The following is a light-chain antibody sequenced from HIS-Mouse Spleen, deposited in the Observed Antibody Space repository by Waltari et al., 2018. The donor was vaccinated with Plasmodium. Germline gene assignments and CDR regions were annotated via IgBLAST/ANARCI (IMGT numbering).Light chain of an antibody. Sequence: SYELTQPPSVSGSPGQTASITCSGDKLGAKFACWYQQKPGQSPVLVIYQDSKRPSGIPERFSGSNSGNTATLTISGTQAMDEADYYCQAWDSSTVVFGGGTKLTVL. CDR3: QAWDSSTVV. J-gene: IGLJ2*01. CDR1: KLGAKF. CDR2: QDS. V-gene: IGLV3-1*01.